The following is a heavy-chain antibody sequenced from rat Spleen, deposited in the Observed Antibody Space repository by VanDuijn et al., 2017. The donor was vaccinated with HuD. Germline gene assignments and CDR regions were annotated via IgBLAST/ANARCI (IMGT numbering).Heavy chain of an antibody. Sequence: EVQLVESGGGLVQPGRSMKLSCAASGFTFSNYYMAWVRQAPTKGLEWVATISSDGSSPYSRDSVKGRFTISRDNAKSTLYLQMNSLRSEDTATYYCTRGHTMGMTNWFAYWGQGTLVTVSS. CDR1: GFTFSNYY. J-gene: IGHJ3*01. D-gene: IGHD1-7*01. CDR2: ISSDGSSP. CDR3: TRGHTMGMTNWFAY. V-gene: IGHV5-25*01.